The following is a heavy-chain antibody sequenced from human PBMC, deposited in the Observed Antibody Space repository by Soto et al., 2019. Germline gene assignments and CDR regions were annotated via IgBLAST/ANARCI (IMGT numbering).Heavy chain of an antibody. J-gene: IGHJ4*02. CDR1: GFTFSNAW. CDR2: MKSKTDGGTT. D-gene: IGHD4-17*01. Sequence: GGSLRLSCAASGFTFSNAWMSWVRQAPGKGLEWVGRMKSKTDGGTTDYAAPVKGRFTISRDDSKNTLYLQMNSLKTGDTAVYYCTTSYGDYEFDYWGQGTLVTVSS. V-gene: IGHV3-15*01. CDR3: TTSYGDYEFDY.